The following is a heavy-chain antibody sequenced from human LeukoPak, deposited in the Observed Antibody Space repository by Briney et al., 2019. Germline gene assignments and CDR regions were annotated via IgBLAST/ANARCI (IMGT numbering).Heavy chain of an antibody. CDR3: ARRNEFSPLYGDPVDYMDV. V-gene: IGHV4-34*01. Sequence: SETLSLTCAVYGGSFSGYYWAWVRQSSGKGLEWIGEIDHSGITSYNPSLKSRVTMSVDTSKHQFSLKVNSVTAADTAVYYCARRNEFSPLYGDPVDYMDVWGKGTTVIVSS. CDR2: IDHSGIT. D-gene: IGHD4-17*01. J-gene: IGHJ6*03. CDR1: GGSFSGYY.